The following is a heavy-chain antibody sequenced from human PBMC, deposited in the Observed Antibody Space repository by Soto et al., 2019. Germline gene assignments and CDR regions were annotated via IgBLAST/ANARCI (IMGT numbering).Heavy chain of an antibody. J-gene: IGHJ6*02. CDR2: IYPGDSDT. Sequence: GVSMKESWKSSGYRSTRYWIGWVRQIPGKGLEWMGIIYPGDSDTRYSPSFQGQVTISADKSISTAYLQWSSLKASDTAMYYCSCFKGSYYYGMYARAQGNTVTIS. CDR3: SCFKGSYYYGMYA. D-gene: IGHD2-15*01. V-gene: IGHV5-51*01. CDR1: GYRSTRYW.